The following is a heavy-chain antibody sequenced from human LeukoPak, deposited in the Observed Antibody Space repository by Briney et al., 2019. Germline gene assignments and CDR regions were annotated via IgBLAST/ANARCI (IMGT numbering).Heavy chain of an antibody. CDR3: AKGHSIAAAGTEWFDP. CDR1: GDTLIIYA. V-gene: IGHV3-23*01. Sequence: GGSLRLSCAASGDTLIIYAMTCVRDAPGKGLECGSSISANGGTTYYAGSVKGRFTISIDNSKNKLFLQMNRLRAEDTAAYYCAKGHSIAAAGTEWFDPWGQGTLVTVSS. CDR2: ISANGGTT. D-gene: IGHD6-13*01. J-gene: IGHJ5*02.